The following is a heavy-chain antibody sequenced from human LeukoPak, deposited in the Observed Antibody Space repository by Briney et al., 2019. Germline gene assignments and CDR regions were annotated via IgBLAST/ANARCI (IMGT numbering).Heavy chain of an antibody. CDR1: GVSVSSDNW. V-gene: IGHV4-4*02. CDR3: ARGGCSSTSCLYYYYYGMDV. CDR2: IYHSGST. D-gene: IGHD2-2*01. J-gene: IGHJ6*02. Sequence: SETLSLTCAVYGVSVSSDNWWTWVRQPPGKGLEWIGEIYHSGSTNYNPSLKSRVTISVDKSKNQFSLKLSSVTAADTAVYYCARGGCSSTSCLYYYYYGMDVWGQGTTVTVSS.